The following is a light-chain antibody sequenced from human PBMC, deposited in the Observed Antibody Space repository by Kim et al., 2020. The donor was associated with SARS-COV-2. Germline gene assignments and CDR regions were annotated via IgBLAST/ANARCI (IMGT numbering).Light chain of an antibody. CDR1: QSISSAL. CDR2: GAS. V-gene: IGKV3-20*01. J-gene: IGKJ4*01. Sequence: SPGETAPLSCRASQSISSALLAWYQQRPGQAPRLLMSGASIRATGIPDRFSGSGSGTDFTLTISRLETDDFAVYYCQQYGTTPLTFGGGTKVEIK. CDR3: QQYGTTPLT.